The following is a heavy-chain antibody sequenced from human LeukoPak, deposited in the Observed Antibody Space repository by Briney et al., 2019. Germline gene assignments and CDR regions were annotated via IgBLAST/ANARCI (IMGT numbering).Heavy chain of an antibody. CDR2: ISGISDTT. D-gene: IGHD3-9*01. J-gene: IGHJ4*02. Sequence: PGGSLRLSCAASGFTFNIYAMSWVRQAPGKGLEWVSGISGISDTTYYADSVKGRFTISRDNSRNTVYLQMNSLRAEGTAVYYCAKVANRGDILTGYFALDYWGQGTLVTVSS. CDR3: AKVANRGDILTGYFALDY. V-gene: IGHV3-23*01. CDR1: GFTFNIYA.